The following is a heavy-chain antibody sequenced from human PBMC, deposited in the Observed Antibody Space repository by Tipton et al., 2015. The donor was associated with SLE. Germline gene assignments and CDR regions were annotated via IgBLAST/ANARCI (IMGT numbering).Heavy chain of an antibody. CDR1: GYTFNSYG. V-gene: IGHV1-18*01. D-gene: IGHD4-11*01. CDR2: ISAYNGNT. Sequence: QLVQSGAEVKKPGASVKVSCKASGYTFNSYGISWVRQAPGQGLEWMGWISAYNGNTKYSQRLQGRVTMTTDTSTRTAYMELRSLRADDTAVYYCARDLPMTTVIQFDYWGQGTLVTVSS. CDR3: ARDLPMTTVIQFDY. J-gene: IGHJ4*02.